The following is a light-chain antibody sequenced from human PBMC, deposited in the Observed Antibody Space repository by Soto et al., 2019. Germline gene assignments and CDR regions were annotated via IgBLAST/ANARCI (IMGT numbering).Light chain of an antibody. CDR3: MQALQTPRT. CDR2: MGF. V-gene: IGKV2-28*01. CDR1: QSLLHKNGNNY. Sequence: DIVMTQSPLSLPVTPGEAASISCRSSQSLLHKNGNNYFNWYVQKPGQSPQLLIYMGFKRASGVPDRFSGSGSGTYFTLRISRVEAEDAGVYYCMQALQTPRTFXQGTKVDIK. J-gene: IGKJ1*01.